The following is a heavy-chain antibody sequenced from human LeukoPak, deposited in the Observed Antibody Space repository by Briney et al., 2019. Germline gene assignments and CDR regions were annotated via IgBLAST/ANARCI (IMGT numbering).Heavy chain of an antibody. J-gene: IGHJ4*02. V-gene: IGHV3-48*03. D-gene: IGHD5-12*01. CDR2: ISASGTIT. CDR1: GFTFSSYE. Sequence: GGPLRLSCAASGFTFSSYEMNWVRQAPGKGLEWISYISASGTITHYADSVEGRFTISRDNAKNSLYLQMNSLRAEDTAVYYCARGPSGYHNTGGQGTLVTVSS. CDR3: ARGPSGYHNT.